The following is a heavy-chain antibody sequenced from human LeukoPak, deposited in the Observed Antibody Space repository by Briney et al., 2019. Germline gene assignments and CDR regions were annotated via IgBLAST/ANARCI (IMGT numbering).Heavy chain of an antibody. CDR3: AKVPSSSGRGYFDY. D-gene: IGHD6-19*01. CDR1: GFTFSSYA. Sequence: PGGSLRLSCAASGFTFSSYAMSWVRQAPGKGLEWVSAISGSGGSTYYADSVKGRFTISRDNSKNTLYLRMNSLRAEDTAVYYCAKVPSSSGRGYFDYWGQGTLVTVSS. CDR2: ISGSGGST. V-gene: IGHV3-23*01. J-gene: IGHJ4*02.